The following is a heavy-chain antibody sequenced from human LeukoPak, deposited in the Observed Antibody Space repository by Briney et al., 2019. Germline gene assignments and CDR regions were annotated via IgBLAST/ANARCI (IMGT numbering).Heavy chain of an antibody. CDR3: ARDGGVPAAMTAGRGYFDY. CDR1: GFTFSSYA. Sequence: PGGSLRLSCAASGFTFSSYAMHWVRQAPGKGLEWVAVISYDGSNKYYADSVKGRFTISRDNSKNTLYLQMNSLRAGDTAVYYCARDGGVPAAMTAGRGYFDYWGQGTLVTVSS. J-gene: IGHJ4*02. D-gene: IGHD2-2*01. V-gene: IGHV3-30*04. CDR2: ISYDGSNK.